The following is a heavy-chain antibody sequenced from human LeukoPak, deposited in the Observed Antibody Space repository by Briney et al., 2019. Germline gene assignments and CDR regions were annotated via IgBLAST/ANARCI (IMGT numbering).Heavy chain of an antibody. CDR3: AKDHTYYYDSSGYFTPLDY. D-gene: IGHD3-22*01. Sequence: PGGSLRLSCAASGFTFSSYAISWVRQAPGKGLEWVSAISGSGGSTYYADSVKGRFTISRDNSKNTLYLQMNSLRAEDTAVYYCAKDHTYYYDSSGYFTPLDYWGQGTLVTVSS. V-gene: IGHV3-23*01. CDR2: ISGSGGST. CDR1: GFTFSSYA. J-gene: IGHJ4*02.